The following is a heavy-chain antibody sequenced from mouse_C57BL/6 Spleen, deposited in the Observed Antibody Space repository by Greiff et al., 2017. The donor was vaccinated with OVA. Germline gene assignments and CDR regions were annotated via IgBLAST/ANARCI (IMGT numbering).Heavy chain of an antibody. V-gene: IGHV1-61*01. CDR1: GYTFTSYW. D-gene: IGHD2-4*01. CDR3: ARRDDYDGAWFAY. Sequence: QVQLQQPGAELVRPGSSVKLSCKASGYTFTSYWMDWVKQRPGQGLEWIGNIYPSDSEPHYNQKFKDKATLTVDKSSSTAYMQLSSLTSEDSAVYYCARRDDYDGAWFAYWGQGTLVTVSA. J-gene: IGHJ3*01. CDR2: IYPSDSEP.